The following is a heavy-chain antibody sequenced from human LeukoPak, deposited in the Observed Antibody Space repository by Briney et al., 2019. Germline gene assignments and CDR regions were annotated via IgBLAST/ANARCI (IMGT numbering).Heavy chain of an antibody. CDR3: ASTQGHTIFVFIDP. V-gene: IGHV4-30-4*08. D-gene: IGHD3-3*01. CDR2: IYYSGST. J-gene: IGHJ5*02. Sequence: PSETLSLTCTVSGGSISSGDYYWSWIRQPPGKGLEWIGYIYYSGSTYYNPSLKSRVTISVDTSKNQFSLKLSSVTAADTAVYYCASTQGHTIFVFIDPWGQGTLVTVSS. CDR1: GGSISSGDYY.